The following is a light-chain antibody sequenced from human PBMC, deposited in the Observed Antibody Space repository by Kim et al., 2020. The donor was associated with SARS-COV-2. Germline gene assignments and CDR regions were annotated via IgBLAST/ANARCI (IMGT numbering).Light chain of an antibody. CDR3: SSYTSSSTLWV. Sequence: TIYCTRASCDVGVYNYVSWYQQHPGKAPKLMIYDVSNRPSVVSNRFSGSKSGNTASLTISGLQAEDEADYYCSSYTSSSTLWVFGGGTQLTVL. CDR1: SCDVGVYNY. CDR2: DVS. V-gene: IGLV2-14*03. J-gene: IGLJ3*02.